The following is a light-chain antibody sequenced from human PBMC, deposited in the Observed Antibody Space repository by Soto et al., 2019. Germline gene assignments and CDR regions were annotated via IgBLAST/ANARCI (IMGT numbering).Light chain of an antibody. CDR2: AAS. Sequence: DIQMTQSPSTLSASVGDRVTITCRASHSISTWLAWYQQKPGKAPKVLIYAASTLESGVPSRFSGSGVGTEFTLTISSLQPDDFATYYCQQYNSYSLTFGGGTKVEI. J-gene: IGKJ4*01. CDR1: HSISTW. V-gene: IGKV1-5*03. CDR3: QQYNSYSLT.